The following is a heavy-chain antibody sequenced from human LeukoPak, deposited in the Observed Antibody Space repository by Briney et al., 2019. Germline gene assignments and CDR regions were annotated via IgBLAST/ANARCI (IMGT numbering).Heavy chain of an antibody. CDR1: GFTFSSYS. D-gene: IGHD3-3*01. CDR2: ISSSSSYI. Sequence: PGGSLRLSCAASGFTFSSYSMNWVRQAPGKGLEWVSSISSSSSYIYYADSVKGRSTISRDNAKNSLYLQMNSLRAEDTAVYYCARGSRVLRFLEWFPYYFDYWGQGTLVTVSS. CDR3: ARGSRVLRFLEWFPYYFDY. V-gene: IGHV3-21*01. J-gene: IGHJ4*02.